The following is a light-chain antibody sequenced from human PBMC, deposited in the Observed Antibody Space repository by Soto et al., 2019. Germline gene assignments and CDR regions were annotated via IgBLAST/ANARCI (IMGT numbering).Light chain of an antibody. CDR3: QQLYTYPHT. Sequence: IHVTQSPSILSASVGDSVTITCRTSQGVLNSFAWYQQKSGKAPRLLIYSISSLKSGVPSRFSGSGSGAEFTLTITNPQPEDFATYFCQQLYTYPHTFGLGTQLQI. J-gene: IGKJ2*01. CDR1: QGVLNS. CDR2: SIS. V-gene: IGKV1-9*01.